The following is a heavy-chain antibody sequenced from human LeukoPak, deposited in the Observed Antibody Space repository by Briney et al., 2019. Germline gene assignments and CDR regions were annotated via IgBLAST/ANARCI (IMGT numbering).Heavy chain of an antibody. V-gene: IGHV3-30*01. Sequence: PGGSLRLSCAASGFTFSSYAMHWVRQAPGKGLEWVAVISYDGSNKYYADSVKGRFTISRDNSKNTLYLQMNSLRAEDTAVYYCARVDGTGIAVLFPPIAYGSQGTVVTV. CDR1: GFTFSSYA. CDR3: ARVDGTGIAVLFPPIAY. CDR2: ISYDGSNK. D-gene: IGHD6-19*01. J-gene: IGHJ4*02.